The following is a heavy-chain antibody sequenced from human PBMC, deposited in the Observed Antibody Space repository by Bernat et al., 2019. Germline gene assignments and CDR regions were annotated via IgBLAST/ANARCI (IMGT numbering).Heavy chain of an antibody. CDR2: ISNDGNNQ. Sequence: QVQLVESGGGVDQPGRSLRLSCAASGFTFSSYGMHWVRQAPGKGLEWVTVISNDGNNQYYADSVKGRFTISRDNFKNTLYLQMNSLRAEDTAVYFCAKILERSTIWNAFDIWGQGTTVTVSS. CDR1: GFTFSSYG. J-gene: IGHJ3*02. CDR3: AKILERSTIWNAFDI. D-gene: IGHD5-24*01. V-gene: IGHV3-30*18.